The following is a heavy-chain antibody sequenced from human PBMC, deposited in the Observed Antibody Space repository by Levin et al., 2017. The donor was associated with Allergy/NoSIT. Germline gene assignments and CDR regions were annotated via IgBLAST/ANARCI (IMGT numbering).Heavy chain of an antibody. D-gene: IGHD1-7*01. V-gene: IGHV4-59*01. CDR1: GGFPTTYY. J-gene: IGHJ2*01. CDR3: ARVRVTGNTGWYFDL. CDR2: IYFTGST. Sequence: SETLSLTCTVSGGFPTTYYWSWIRQPPGKGLEWIGHIYFTGSTNYNSSLKSRVTISLDTSKNQFSLQLKSVTAADTAVYYCARVRVTGNTGWYFDLWGRGTLVTVSS.